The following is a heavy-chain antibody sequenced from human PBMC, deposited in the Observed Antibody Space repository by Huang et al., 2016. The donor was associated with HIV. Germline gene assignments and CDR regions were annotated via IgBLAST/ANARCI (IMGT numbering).Heavy chain of an antibody. Sequence: QVQLVESGGGVVQPGRSLRLSCTASGFSFSSYGMHWVRQAQGKWVEWGAVVSFDGSTKYSADSVKGRFTISRDNSKNTLYLQMNSLTVEDTAVYYCAKDKYLMSTILAYYFDCWGQGTLVTVSS. CDR3: AKDKYLMSTILAYYFDC. D-gene: IGHD3-3*01. J-gene: IGHJ4*02. CDR1: GFSFSSYG. V-gene: IGHV3-30*18. CDR2: VSFDGSTK.